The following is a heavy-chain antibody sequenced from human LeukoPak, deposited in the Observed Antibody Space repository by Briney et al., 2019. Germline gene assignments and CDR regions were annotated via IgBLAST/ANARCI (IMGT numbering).Heavy chain of an antibody. CDR1: GGSISPYS. J-gene: IGHJ4*02. Sequence: SETLSLTCTVSGGSISPYSWSWIRQPPGKGLEWIGYIFYSGRTSYNTSLTGRGTISVDSSNNQFSLKLSSVTAADTAVYYCARAKYCGGDCYYYFDYWGLGTLVTVSS. CDR2: IFYSGRT. CDR3: ARAKYCGGDCYYYFDY. V-gene: IGHV4-59*01. D-gene: IGHD2-21*02.